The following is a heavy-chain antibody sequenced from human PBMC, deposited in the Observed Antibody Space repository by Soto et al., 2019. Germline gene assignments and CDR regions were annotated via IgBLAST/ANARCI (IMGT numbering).Heavy chain of an antibody. D-gene: IGHD6-13*01. CDR1: GGTFSSYA. J-gene: IGHJ6*02. V-gene: IGHV1-69*12. Sequence: QVQLVQSGAEVKKPGSSVKVSCKASGGTFSSYAISWVRQAPGQGLEWMGGIIPIFGTANYAQKFQGRVTXXAXEXTSTAYMELSSLRSEDTAVYYCIAAAGAYYYYGMDVWGQGTTVTVSS. CDR3: IAAAGAYYYYGMDV. CDR2: IIPIFGTA.